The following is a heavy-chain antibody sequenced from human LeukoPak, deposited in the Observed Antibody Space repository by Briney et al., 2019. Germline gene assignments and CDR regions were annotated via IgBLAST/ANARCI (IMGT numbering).Heavy chain of an antibody. CDR2: ISSSGSAT. CDR3: AKDRGGVDY. Sequence: GGSLRLSCAASRFTFSSYEMMWVRQAPGKGLEWVSYISSSGSATYYADSVKGRFTISRNNAKNSLYLQMNSLRSEDSALYYCAKDRGGVDYWGQGTLVTVSS. J-gene: IGHJ4*02. V-gene: IGHV3-48*03. CDR1: RFTFSSYE. D-gene: IGHD3-16*01.